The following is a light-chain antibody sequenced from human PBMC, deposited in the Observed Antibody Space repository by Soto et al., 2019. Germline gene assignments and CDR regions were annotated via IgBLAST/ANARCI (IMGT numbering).Light chain of an antibody. CDR2: KAS. V-gene: IGKV1-5*03. Sequence: DIQMTQSPSTLSAFVGDKVTITCRASQSISSWLAWYQQKPGKAPKLLIYKASSLESGVPSRFSGSGSGTEFTLTISSLQPDDSATYYCQQYNGYLLTFGGGTKVEIK. CDR1: QSISSW. J-gene: IGKJ4*01. CDR3: QQYNGYLLT.